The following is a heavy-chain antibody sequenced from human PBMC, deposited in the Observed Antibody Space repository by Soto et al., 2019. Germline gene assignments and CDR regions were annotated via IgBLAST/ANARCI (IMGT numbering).Heavy chain of an antibody. CDR3: VTELGGFEY. V-gene: IGHV3-30-3*01. D-gene: IGHD3-16*01. CDR2: ISSEGTNK. J-gene: IGHJ4*02. CDR1: GFIFINFG. Sequence: QVQLVESGGGVVQPGRSLRLSCAASGFIFINFGMHWVRQAPGKGLEWVAVISSEGTNKYDADSVKGRFTISRDNSKNTLYVQMNSLRPEDTAVYYCVTELGGFEYWGQGTLLTVSS.